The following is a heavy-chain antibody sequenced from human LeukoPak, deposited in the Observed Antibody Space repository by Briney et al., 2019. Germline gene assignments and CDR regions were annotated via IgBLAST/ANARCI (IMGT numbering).Heavy chain of an antibody. D-gene: IGHD6-13*01. Sequence: GGSLRLSCAASGFTFSSYSMNWVRQAPGKGLEWVSSISSSSSYIYYADSVKGRFTISRDNAKNSLYLQMNSLRAEDTAVYYCAKEYTSSSSDDYWGQGTLVTVSS. CDR2: ISSSSSYI. CDR3: AKEYTSSSSDDY. CDR1: GFTFSSYS. V-gene: IGHV3-21*01. J-gene: IGHJ4*02.